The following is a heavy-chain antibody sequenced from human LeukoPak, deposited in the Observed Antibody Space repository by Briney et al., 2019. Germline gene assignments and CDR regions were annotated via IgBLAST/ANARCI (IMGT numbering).Heavy chain of an antibody. J-gene: IGHJ6*03. Sequence: SETLSLTCTVSGGSISSSSYYWGWIRQPPGKGLEWIGSIYYSGSTYYNPSLKSRVTISVDTSKNQFSLKLSSVTAADTAVYYCARSYLFRSPYHYCYYYMDVWGKGTTVTVSS. CDR3: ARSYLFRSPYHYCYYYMDV. CDR2: IYYSGST. CDR1: GGSISSSSYY. D-gene: IGHD2-21*01. V-gene: IGHV4-39*07.